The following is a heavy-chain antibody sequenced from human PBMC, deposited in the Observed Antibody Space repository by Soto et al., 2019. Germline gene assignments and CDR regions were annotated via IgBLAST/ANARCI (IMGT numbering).Heavy chain of an antibody. CDR1: GFTFSSYA. V-gene: IGHV3-23*01. CDR3: AKIVPEYDGAKVPAALYPFDP. J-gene: IGHJ5*02. D-gene: IGHD2-2*01. Sequence: VGSLRLSCAASGFTFSSYAMSWVRQAPGKGLEWVSAISGSGGSTYYADSVKGRFTISRDNSKNTLYLQMNSLRAEDTAVYYCAKIVPEYDGAKVPAALYPFDPWGQGTLVTVSS. CDR2: ISGSGGST.